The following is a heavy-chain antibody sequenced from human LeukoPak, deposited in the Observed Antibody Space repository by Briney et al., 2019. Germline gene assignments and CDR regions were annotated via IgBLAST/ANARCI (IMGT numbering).Heavy chain of an antibody. CDR2: IYTSGST. V-gene: IGHV4-61*02. Sequence: SETLSLTCTVSGGSISSGSXYXXXXXXXXXKGLXWIGRIYTSGSTXXNPSLKSXVTISVDTSKNQFSLKLSSVTAADTAVYYCARSYGSGDYWGQGTLVTVSS. CDR1: GGSISSGSXY. D-gene: IGHD3-10*01. CDR3: ARSYGSGDY. J-gene: IGHJ4*02.